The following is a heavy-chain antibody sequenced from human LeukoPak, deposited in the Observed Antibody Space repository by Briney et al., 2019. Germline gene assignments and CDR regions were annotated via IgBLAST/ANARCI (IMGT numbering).Heavy chain of an antibody. V-gene: IGHV3-21*01. CDR1: GFTFSSYN. CDR3: ARVRWFGETTNWFDP. Sequence: GGSLRLSCAASGFTFSSYNMNWVRQAPGKGLEWVSPISSSSSYIYYADSVKGRFTISRDNAKNSLYLQMNSLRAEDTAVYYCARVRWFGETTNWFDPWGQGTLVTVSS. CDR2: ISSSSSYI. J-gene: IGHJ5*02. D-gene: IGHD3-10*01.